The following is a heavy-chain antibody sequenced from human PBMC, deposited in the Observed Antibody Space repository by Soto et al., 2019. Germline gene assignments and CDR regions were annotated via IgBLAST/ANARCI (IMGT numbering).Heavy chain of an antibody. V-gene: IGHV4-30-4*01. CDR3: AGVNSYYYDSSGYYPFDY. CDR1: GGSISSGDYY. J-gene: IGHJ4*02. D-gene: IGHD3-22*01. CDR2: IYYSGST. Sequence: PSETLSLTCTVSGGSISSGDYYWSWIRQPPGKGLEWIGYIYYSGSTYYNPSLKSRVTISVDTSKNQFSLKLSSLTAADTAVYYCAGVNSYYYDSSGYYPFDYWGQGTLVTVSS.